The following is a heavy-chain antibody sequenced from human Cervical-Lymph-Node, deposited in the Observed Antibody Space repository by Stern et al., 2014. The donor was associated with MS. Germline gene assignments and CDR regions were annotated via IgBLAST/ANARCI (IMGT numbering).Heavy chain of an antibody. CDR2: FDPDGGAT. CDR3: ATDYNY. J-gene: IGHJ4*02. V-gene: IGHV1-24*01. CDR1: GYTLTAFC. Sequence: QVQLVQSGAEVKKPGASVKVSCKVSGYTLTAFCMHWVRQPPGKGLEWMGSFDPDGGATSYGQKFPGRGTMTADQSTRPAYMELSSLRSYDTAVYYCATDYNYWGQGTLVTVSS. D-gene: IGHD3-10*01.